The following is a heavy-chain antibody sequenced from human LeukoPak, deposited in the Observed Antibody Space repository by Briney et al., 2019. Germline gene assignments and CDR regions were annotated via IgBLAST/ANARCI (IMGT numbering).Heavy chain of an antibody. J-gene: IGHJ4*02. Sequence: GGSLRLSCAASGFTFSNAWMSWVRQAPGKGLEWVGRIKSKTDGGTTDYAAPVKGRFTISRDDSKNTLYLQMNSLRAEDTAVYYCARPPTYNWNYDYWGQGTLVTVSS. V-gene: IGHV3-15*01. CDR1: GFTFSNAW. CDR3: ARPPTYNWNYDY. CDR2: IKSKTDGGTT. D-gene: IGHD1-7*01.